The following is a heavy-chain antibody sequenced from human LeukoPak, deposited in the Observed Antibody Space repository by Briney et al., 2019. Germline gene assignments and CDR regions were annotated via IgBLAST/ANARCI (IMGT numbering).Heavy chain of an antibody. CDR3: ARGGQWFDP. V-gene: IGHV1-2*02. J-gene: IGHJ5*02. CDR1: GYTFSGYG. CDR2: INPNSGGT. Sequence: ASVKVSCKASGYTFSGYGISWVRQAPGQGLEWMGWINPNSGGTNYAQKFQGRVTMTRDTSISTAYMELSRLRSDDTAVYYCARGGQWFDPWGQGTLVTVSS.